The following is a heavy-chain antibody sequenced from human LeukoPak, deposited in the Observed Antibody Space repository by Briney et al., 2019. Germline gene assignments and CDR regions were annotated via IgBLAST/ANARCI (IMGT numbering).Heavy chain of an antibody. CDR1: GGSISSGGYY. V-gene: IGHV4-31*03. CDR2: IYYSGST. J-gene: IGHJ4*02. Sequence: SETLSLTCTVSGGSISSGGYYWSWIRQHPGKGLEWIGYIYYSGSTYYNPSLKSRVTISVDTSKNQFSLKLSSVTAADTAVYYCAREGSDGYNLVDYWGQGTLVTVSS. CDR3: AREGSDGYNLVDY. D-gene: IGHD5-24*01.